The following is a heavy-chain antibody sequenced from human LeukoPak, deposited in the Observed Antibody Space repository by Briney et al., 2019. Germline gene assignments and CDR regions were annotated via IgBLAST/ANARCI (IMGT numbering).Heavy chain of an antibody. V-gene: IGHV4-61*08. D-gene: IGHD3-9*01. CDR1: GGSVSSDGFY. Sequence: PSETLSLTCTVSGGSVSSDGFYWTWIRQPPGKGLEWIGYAYYSGSTNYNPSLKSRVTISLDTSKNQFSLKLNSVTAADTAVFYCARRLTRPERFDSWGQGTLVTVSS. CDR2: AYYSGST. J-gene: IGHJ4*02. CDR3: ARRLTRPERFDS.